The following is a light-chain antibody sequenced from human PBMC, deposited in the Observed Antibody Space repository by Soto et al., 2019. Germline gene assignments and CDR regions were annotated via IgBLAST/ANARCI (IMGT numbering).Light chain of an antibody. V-gene: IGKV3-11*01. CDR2: DAT. J-gene: IGKJ1*01. CDR3: QQRRSWPRA. CDR1: QSVGSY. Sequence: PGERATLSCRASQSVGSYLAWFQQKPGQAPRLLIYDATNRATGIPARFNGSGSGTDFTLTISSLEPEDFAVYYCQQRRSWPRAFGQGTKVEFK.